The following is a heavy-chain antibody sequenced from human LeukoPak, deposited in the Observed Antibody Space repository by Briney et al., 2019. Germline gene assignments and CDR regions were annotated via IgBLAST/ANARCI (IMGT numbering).Heavy chain of an antibody. CDR1: GGSISSGSYY. V-gene: IGHV4-61*02. CDR2: IYTSGST. J-gene: IGHJ6*03. Sequence: PSQTLSLTCTVSGGSISSGSYYWSWIRQPAGKGLEWIGRIYTSGSTNYNPFLKSRVAISVDRSKNQFSLKLSSVTAADTAVYYCARSSGTGVLYYYYYMDVWGKGTTVTVSS. CDR3: ARSSGTGVLYYYYYMDV. D-gene: IGHD7-27*01.